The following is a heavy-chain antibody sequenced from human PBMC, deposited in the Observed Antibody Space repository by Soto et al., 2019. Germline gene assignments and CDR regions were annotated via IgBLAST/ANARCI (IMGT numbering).Heavy chain of an antibody. CDR3: ARDAGGPIDY. CDR1: GLTFSGNS. V-gene: IGHV3-66*01. Sequence: EVQLVESGGGLVQPGGSLRLSCAASGLTFSGNSMRWFRRAPGKGLEGVSVINSGGSTYYADSVKGRFTISRDNSKNTLYLQMNSLRAEDTAVYYCARDAGGPIDYWGQGTLVTVSS. CDR2: INSGGST. J-gene: IGHJ4*02. D-gene: IGHD2-8*02.